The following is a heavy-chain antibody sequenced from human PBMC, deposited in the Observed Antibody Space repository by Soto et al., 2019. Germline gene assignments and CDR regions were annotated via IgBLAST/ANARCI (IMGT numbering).Heavy chain of an antibody. CDR3: AHIVVAGLGYYFDY. CDR1: GFSLSSTRMA. D-gene: IGHD6-19*01. CDR2: IYWDDDK. Sequence: QITLKESGPTLGKPTQTLTLTCTFSGFSLSSTRMALGWIRQPPGKALEWLALIYWDDDKRYSPFLKSRLTITQDTSKNQVVLTMSNMDPVDTARYYCAHIVVAGLGYYFDYWGQGTLVTVSS. V-gene: IGHV2-5*02. J-gene: IGHJ4*02.